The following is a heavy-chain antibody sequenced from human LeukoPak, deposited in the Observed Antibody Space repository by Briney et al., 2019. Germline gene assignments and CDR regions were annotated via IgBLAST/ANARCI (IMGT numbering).Heavy chain of an antibody. Sequence: AASVKVSCKASGYTFTGYYMHWVRQAPGQGLEWMGWINPNSGGTNYAQKFQGRVTMTRDTSISTAYMELSRLRSDDTAVYYCATSEALYGELDYWGQGTLVTVSS. CDR1: GYTFTGYY. J-gene: IGHJ4*02. CDR2: INPNSGGT. V-gene: IGHV1-2*02. D-gene: IGHD4-17*01. CDR3: ATSEALYGELDY.